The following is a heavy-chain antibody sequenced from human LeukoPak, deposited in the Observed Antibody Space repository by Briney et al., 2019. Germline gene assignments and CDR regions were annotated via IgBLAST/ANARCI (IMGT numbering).Heavy chain of an antibody. J-gene: IGHJ4*02. V-gene: IGHV4-34*01. CDR3: ASRDRGYSYGSY. CDR1: GGSFSGYY. D-gene: IGHD5-18*01. Sequence: SETLSLTCAVYGGSFSGYYWSWLRQPPGKGLEWIGEINHSGSTNYNPSLKSRVTISVDTSKNQFSLKLSSVTAADTAVYYCASRDRGYSYGSYWGQGTLVTVSS. CDR2: INHSGST.